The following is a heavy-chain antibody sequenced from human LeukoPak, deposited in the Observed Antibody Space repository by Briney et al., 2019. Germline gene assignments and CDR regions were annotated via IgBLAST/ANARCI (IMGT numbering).Heavy chain of an antibody. D-gene: IGHD3-22*01. J-gene: IGHJ4*02. Sequence: SETLSLTCAVYGGSFNGYYWSWIRQPPGKGLEWIGEINHSGSTNYNPSLKSRVTISVDTSKNQFSLKLSSVTAADTAVYYCATYSSGYQRNDYWGQGTLVTVSS. CDR2: INHSGST. CDR1: GGSFNGYY. CDR3: ATYSSGYQRNDY. V-gene: IGHV4-34*01.